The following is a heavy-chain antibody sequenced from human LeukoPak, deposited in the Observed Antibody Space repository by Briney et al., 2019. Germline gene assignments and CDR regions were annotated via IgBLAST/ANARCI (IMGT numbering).Heavy chain of an antibody. Sequence: SVKVSCKASGGTFSSYAISWVRQAPGQGLEWMGGIIPIFGTANYAQKFQGRVTITTDESTSTAYMELSSLRSEDTVVYYCASVVVVPAAIIFWGAFDIWGQGTMVTVSS. CDR3: ASVVVVPAAIIFWGAFDI. CDR2: IIPIFGTA. V-gene: IGHV1-69*05. J-gene: IGHJ3*02. D-gene: IGHD2-2*01. CDR1: GGTFSSYA.